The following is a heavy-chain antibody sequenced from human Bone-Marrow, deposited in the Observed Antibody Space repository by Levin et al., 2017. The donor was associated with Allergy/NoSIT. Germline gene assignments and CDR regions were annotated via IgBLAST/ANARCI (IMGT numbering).Heavy chain of an antibody. Sequence: SETLSLNCNVSGDSITDYYWTWIRQPPGKGLEWIGYMSSSGSANYSPSLKSRVTMSVDTSKNQFSLKLTSVTAADTAVYYCARGGAPRPGSWGQGIKVTVSA. V-gene: IGHV4-59*01. CDR3: ARGGAPRPGS. D-gene: IGHD6-6*01. CDR1: GDSITDYY. J-gene: IGHJ5*02. CDR2: MSSSGSA.